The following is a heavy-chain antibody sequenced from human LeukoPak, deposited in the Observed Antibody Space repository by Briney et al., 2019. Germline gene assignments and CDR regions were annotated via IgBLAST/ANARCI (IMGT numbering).Heavy chain of an antibody. V-gene: IGHV1-18*01. Sequence: GASVKVSCKASGYTFTSYGISWARQAPGQGLEWMGWISAYNGNTNYAQKLQGRVTMTTDTSTSTAYMELRSLRSDDTAVYYCARGVYSSSSYHFDYWGQGTLVTVSS. D-gene: IGHD6-6*01. CDR2: ISAYNGNT. CDR3: ARGVYSSSSYHFDY. CDR1: GYTFTSYG. J-gene: IGHJ4*02.